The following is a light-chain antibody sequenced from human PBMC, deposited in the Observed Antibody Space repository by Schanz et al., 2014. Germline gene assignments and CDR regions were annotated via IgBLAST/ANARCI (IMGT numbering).Light chain of an antibody. Sequence: EIVLTQSPGTLSLSPGDRAALSCRASQSVTSNYLAWYQRKPGQAPRLLIFAASNRATAIADRFIGSGSGTDCTLSINSLEPDDFAVYYCQQYGSTPQTFGQGTKVEI. CDR3: QQYGSTPQT. CDR2: AAS. CDR1: QSVTSNY. V-gene: IGKV3-20*01. J-gene: IGKJ1*01.